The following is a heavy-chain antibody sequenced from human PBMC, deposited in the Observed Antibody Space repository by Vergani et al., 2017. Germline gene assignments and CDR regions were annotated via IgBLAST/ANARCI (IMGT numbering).Heavy chain of an antibody. D-gene: IGHD1-26*01. J-gene: IGHJ4*02. V-gene: IGHV3-9*01. CDR1: GFTFDDYA. Sequence: EVQLVESGGGLVQPGRSLRLSCAASGFTFDDYAMHWVRQAPGKGLEWVSGISGNSGTIGYADSVKGRFTISRDNAKNSLYLQMNSLRAEDTALYYCAKDSDSGSYFSNGVDYWGQGTLVTVSS. CDR2: ISGNSGTI. CDR3: AKDSDSGSYFSNGVDY.